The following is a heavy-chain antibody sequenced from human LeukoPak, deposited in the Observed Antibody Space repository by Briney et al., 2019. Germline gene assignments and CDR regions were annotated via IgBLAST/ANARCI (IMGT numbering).Heavy chain of an antibody. J-gene: IGHJ6*02. CDR3: ARDVSVSGMDV. D-gene: IGHD5/OR15-5a*01. CDR1: GFILSNYW. CDR2: IKTEGSEK. Sequence: GGSLRLSCAASGFILSNYWMSWVRQAPGKGLEWVANIKTEGSEKYYVDSVKGRFTISRDNPKNSLYLQMNSLRAEDTAIYYCARDVSVSGMDVWGQGTTVTVSS. V-gene: IGHV3-7*01.